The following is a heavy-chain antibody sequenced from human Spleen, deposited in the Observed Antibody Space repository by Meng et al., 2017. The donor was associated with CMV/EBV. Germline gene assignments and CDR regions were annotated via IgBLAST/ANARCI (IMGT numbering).Heavy chain of an antibody. Sequence: SETLSLTCAVYGGSFSGYYWSWIRQPPGKGLEWIGEINHSGSTNYNPSLKSRVTISVDTSKNQFSLKLSSLTAADTAVYYCARRLYCETTSCPKRFASFYIWGQGTMVTVSS. D-gene: IGHD2-2*01. CDR3: ARRLYCETTSCPKRFASFYI. CDR1: GGSFSGYY. V-gene: IGHV4-34*01. J-gene: IGHJ3*02. CDR2: INHSGST.